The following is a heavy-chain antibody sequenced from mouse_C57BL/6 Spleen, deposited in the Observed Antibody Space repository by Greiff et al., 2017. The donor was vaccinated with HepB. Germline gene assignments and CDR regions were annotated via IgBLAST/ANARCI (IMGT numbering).Heavy chain of an antibody. V-gene: IGHV1-72*01. CDR1: GYTFTSYW. J-gene: IGHJ2*01. Sequence: QVQLQQPGAELVKPGASVKLSCKASGYTFTSYWMHWVKQRPGRGLEWIGRIDPNSGGTKYNEKFKSKATLTVDKPSSTAYMQLSSPTSEDSAVYYFARESPRRYLYYVDYWGQGTTLTVSS. D-gene: IGHD2-14*01. CDR2: IDPNSGGT. CDR3: ARESPRRYLYYVDY.